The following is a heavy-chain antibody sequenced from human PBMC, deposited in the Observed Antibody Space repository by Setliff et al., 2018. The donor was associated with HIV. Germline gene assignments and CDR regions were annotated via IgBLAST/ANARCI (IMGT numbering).Heavy chain of an antibody. CDR1: GASISYNT. Sequence: SETLSLTCIVSGASISYNTWSWIRQPPGKGLQWIDFIHHSVTTSYNPSLKSRVTISLDTSKNQLSLKLTSVTAADTAVYYCARGGTSSNWFDPWGQGTLVTVSS. CDR2: IHHSVTT. D-gene: IGHD2-2*01. CDR3: ARGGTSSNWFDP. J-gene: IGHJ5*02. V-gene: IGHV4-59*01.